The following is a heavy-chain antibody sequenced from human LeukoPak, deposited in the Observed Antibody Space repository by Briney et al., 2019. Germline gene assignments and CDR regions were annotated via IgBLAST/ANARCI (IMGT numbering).Heavy chain of an antibody. Sequence: PGGSLRLSCAASGFTFSSYAMHWVRQAPGKGLEWVAVISYDGSNKYYADSVKGRFTISRDNSKNTLYLQINSLRAEDTAVYYCASPVDYWGQGTLVTVSS. CDR2: ISYDGSNK. CDR3: ASPVDY. J-gene: IGHJ4*02. V-gene: IGHV3-30*04. CDR1: GFTFSSYA.